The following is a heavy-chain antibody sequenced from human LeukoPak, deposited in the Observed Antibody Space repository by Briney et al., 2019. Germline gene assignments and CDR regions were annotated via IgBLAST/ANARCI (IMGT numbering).Heavy chain of an antibody. V-gene: IGHV3-53*01. CDR2: IYSNNST. CDR3: ARVVVGPSVYFDY. CDR1: EFTVSRNY. D-gene: IGHD1-26*01. J-gene: IGHJ4*02. Sequence: PGGSLTLSCAASEFTVSRNYMSWVRQAPGKGLEWVSVIYSNNSTYYAASVKGRFTISRDNSKNTLYLQMNSLRVEDTAVYYCARVVVGPSVYFDYWGQGTLVTVSS.